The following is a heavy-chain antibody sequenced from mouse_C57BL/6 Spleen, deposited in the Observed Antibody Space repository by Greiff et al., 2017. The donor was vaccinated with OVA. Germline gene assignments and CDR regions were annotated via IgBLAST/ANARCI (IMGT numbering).Heavy chain of an antibody. Sequence: QVQLQQPGAELVRPGSSVKLSCKASGYTFTSYWMDWVKQRPGQGLEWIGNIYPSDSETHYNQKFKDKATLPVDKSSSTAYMQLSSLTSEDSAVYYCSRTGTAEVALYWYFDVWGTGTTVTVSS. CDR2: IYPSDSET. J-gene: IGHJ1*03. V-gene: IGHV1-61*01. D-gene: IGHD1-1*01. CDR1: GYTFTSYW. CDR3: SRTGTAEVALYWYFDV.